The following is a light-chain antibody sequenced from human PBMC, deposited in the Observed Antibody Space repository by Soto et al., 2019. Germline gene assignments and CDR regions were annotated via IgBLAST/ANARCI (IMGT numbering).Light chain of an antibody. Sequence: QSALTQPASVSGSPGQSITISCTGTSSDVGGYNYVSWYQQHPGKAPKLMIYDVTNRPSGVCNRFSGSKSGNTASLTISGLQAEDEADYYCSSYTSSSTLVVFGGGTKLTV. J-gene: IGLJ2*01. CDR2: DVT. V-gene: IGLV2-14*01. CDR3: SSYTSSSTLVV. CDR1: SSDVGGYNY.